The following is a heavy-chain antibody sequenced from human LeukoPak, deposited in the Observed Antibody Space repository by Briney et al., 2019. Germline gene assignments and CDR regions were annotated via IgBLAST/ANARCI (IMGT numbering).Heavy chain of an antibody. Sequence: ASVKVSCKASGYTFTGYYMHWVRQAPGQGLEWMGWINPNSGGTNYAQKFQGRVTMTRDMSTSTVYMELSSLRSEDTAVYYCARLKGEVDYWGQGTLVTVSS. V-gene: IGHV1-2*02. CDR2: INPNSGGT. CDR1: GYTFTGYY. J-gene: IGHJ4*02. CDR3: ARLKGEVDY. D-gene: IGHD3-10*01.